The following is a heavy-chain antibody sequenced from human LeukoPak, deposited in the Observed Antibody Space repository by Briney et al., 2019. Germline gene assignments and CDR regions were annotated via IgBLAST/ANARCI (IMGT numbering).Heavy chain of an antibody. D-gene: IGHD3-22*01. CDR1: GFSFSSYP. Sequence: GGSLRLSCAGSGFSFSSYPMHWIRQAPGKGLEYVSGISKSGGRTYYANSVKGRFTISRDNAKNTLYLQLGSVIAEDMALYYCSSTYERDRSGYYPFDYWGQGTLVTVSS. V-gene: IGHV3-64*01. CDR3: SSTYERDRSGYYPFDY. CDR2: ISKSGGRT. J-gene: IGHJ4*02.